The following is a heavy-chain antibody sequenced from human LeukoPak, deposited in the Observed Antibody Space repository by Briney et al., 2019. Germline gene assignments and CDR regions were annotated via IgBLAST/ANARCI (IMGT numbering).Heavy chain of an antibody. CDR3: AGERGRDGYNYQDY. CDR2: IYYSEST. J-gene: IGHJ4*02. V-gene: IGHV4-59*01. Sequence: SETLSLTCPVSGGSISSYYWSWIRQPPGKGLEWIGYIYYSESTNYNPSLKSRVTISVDTSKNQFSLKLSSVIAADTAVYYCAGERGRDGYNYQDYWGQGTLVTVSS. CDR1: GGSISSYY. D-gene: IGHD5-24*01.